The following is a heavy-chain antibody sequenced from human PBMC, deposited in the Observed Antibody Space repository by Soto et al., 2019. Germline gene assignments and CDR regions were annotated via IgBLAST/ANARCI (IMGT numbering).Heavy chain of an antibody. CDR1: GFTFSSYA. Sequence: EVQVLESGGGLVQPGGSLRLSCAASGFTFSSYAMNWVRQAPGKGLEWVSVISGGGGSTYYADSVKGRFTISRDKSKNWLDLSMSSVTAGDTAVDYCARRSSGWYFDYWGQGALVTVSS. D-gene: IGHD6-19*01. V-gene: IGHV3-23*01. CDR3: ARRSSGWYFDY. CDR2: ISGGGGST. J-gene: IGHJ4*02.